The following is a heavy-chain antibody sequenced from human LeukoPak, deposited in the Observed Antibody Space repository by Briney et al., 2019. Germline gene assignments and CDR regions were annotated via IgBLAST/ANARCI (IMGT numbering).Heavy chain of an antibody. D-gene: IGHD2-2*01. J-gene: IGHJ4*02. CDR1: GYTFTSCG. CDR3: ARGPLFVVVPAATDY. V-gene: IGHV1-18*04. CDR2: ISAYNGNT. Sequence: ASVKVSCKASGYTFTSCGISWVRQAPGQGLEWMGWISAYNGNTNYAQKLQGRVTMTTDTSTSTAYMELRSLRSDDTAVYYCARGPLFVVVPAATDYWGQGTLVTVSS.